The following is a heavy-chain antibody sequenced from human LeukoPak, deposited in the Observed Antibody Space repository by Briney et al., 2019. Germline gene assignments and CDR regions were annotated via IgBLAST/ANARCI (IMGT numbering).Heavy chain of an antibody. CDR2: ISWNSGSI. V-gene: IGHV3-9*01. Sequence: QXXGXGXXWXXXISWNSGSIGYADSVKGRFTISRDNAKNSLYLQMNSLRAEDTALYYCAKGPDYYDSSGSYFQHWGQGTLVTVSS. J-gene: IGHJ1*01. D-gene: IGHD3-22*01. CDR3: AKGPDYYDSSGSYFQH.